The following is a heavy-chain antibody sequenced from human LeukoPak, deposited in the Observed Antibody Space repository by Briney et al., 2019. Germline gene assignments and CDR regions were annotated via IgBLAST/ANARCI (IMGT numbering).Heavy chain of an antibody. Sequence: ALVKVSCKASRPTVSSSGISWVRQAAGHGVRGMGWISAYNGNTNYAQKRQRRVTMTTDTSTRTAYMELRSLRSDDTAVYYCARVPPIVVASSDLDYWGQGTLVTVSS. J-gene: IGHJ4*02. CDR1: RPTVSSSG. D-gene: IGHD3-22*01. CDR3: ARVPPIVVASSDLDY. CDR2: ISAYNGNT. V-gene: IGHV1-18*01.